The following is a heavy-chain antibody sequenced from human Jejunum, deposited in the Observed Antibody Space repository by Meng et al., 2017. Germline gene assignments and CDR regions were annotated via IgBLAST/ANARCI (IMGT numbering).Heavy chain of an antibody. CDR1: GGTLSSHA. V-gene: IGHV1-69*01. D-gene: IGHD6-13*01. CDR2: INPIFGTA. CDR3: AREIEAAGHAGLDY. J-gene: IGHJ4*02. Sequence: QVQLVQSGAEVKKPGSSVKVSCKASGGTLSSHAISWVRQASGQGLEWMGEINPIFGTANYAQKFQGRVSITADESTSTAYMELSSLRSEDTAVYYCAREIEAAGHAGLDYWGQGTLVTVSS.